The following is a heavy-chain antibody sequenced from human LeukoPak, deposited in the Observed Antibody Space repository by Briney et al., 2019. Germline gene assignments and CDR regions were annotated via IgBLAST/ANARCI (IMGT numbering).Heavy chain of an antibody. Sequence: GGSLRLSCAASGFTFTSYSMNWVRQAPGEGLEWVSSISSSRSYIYYADSVKWRFTISRDNAKNSLYLQMNSMRAEDTAVDYCASEDIVVVPAAINSAEYFQHWGQGTLVTVSS. V-gene: IGHV3-21*01. J-gene: IGHJ1*01. CDR2: ISSSRSYI. D-gene: IGHD2-2*02. CDR3: ASEDIVVVPAAINSAEYFQH. CDR1: GFTFTSYS.